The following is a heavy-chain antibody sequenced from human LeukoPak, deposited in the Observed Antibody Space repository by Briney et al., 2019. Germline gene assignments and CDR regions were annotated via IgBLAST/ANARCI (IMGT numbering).Heavy chain of an antibody. V-gene: IGHV3-21*01. Sequence: GGSLRLSCAASGFTFSSYSMNWVRQAPGKGLEWVSSISSSSSYIYYADSVKGRFTISRDNAKNSLYPQMNSLRAEDTAVYYCARDKRAIVVVINAFDYWGQGTLVTVSS. D-gene: IGHD3-22*01. CDR2: ISSSSSYI. J-gene: IGHJ4*02. CDR1: GFTFSSYS. CDR3: ARDKRAIVVVINAFDY.